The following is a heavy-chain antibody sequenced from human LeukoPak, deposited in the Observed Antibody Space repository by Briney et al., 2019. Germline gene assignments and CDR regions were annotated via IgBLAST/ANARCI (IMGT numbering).Heavy chain of an antibody. CDR1: GFTFSTYS. CDR3: AGDFSQSRNSDY. J-gene: IGHJ4*02. D-gene: IGHD2-21*01. CDR2: ITGSSDFM. V-gene: IGHV3-21*01. Sequence: GGSLRLSCAASGFTFSTYSMNWVRQAPGKGLEWVSSITGSSDFMSYADSVKGRFTISRDNARNSLYLQMNRLRAEDTAVYYWAGDFSQSRNSDYWGQGTRVTVSS.